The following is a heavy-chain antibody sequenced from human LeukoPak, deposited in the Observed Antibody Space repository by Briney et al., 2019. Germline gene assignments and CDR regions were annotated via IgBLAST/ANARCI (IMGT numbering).Heavy chain of an antibody. CDR2: IWTSERT. J-gene: IGHJ5*02. V-gene: IGHV4-4*07. CDR1: GASLTDYY. CDR3: ARDEGNWFDP. Sequence: SETLSLTCTVSGASLTDYYWSWIRQPVGGGLEWIGHIWTSERTNYNPSLKSRVTMSVDTSKNQLSLKLSSVTAADTAVYYCARDEGNWFDPWGQGTLVTVSS.